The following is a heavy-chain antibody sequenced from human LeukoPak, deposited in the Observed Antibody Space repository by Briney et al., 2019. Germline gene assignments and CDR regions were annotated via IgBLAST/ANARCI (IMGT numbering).Heavy chain of an antibody. CDR3: AREVQKGYSSSWYSQGWDYYYMDV. V-gene: IGHV7-4-1*02. J-gene: IGHJ6*03. CDR2: INTNTGNP. CDR1: GYSFTTFA. Sequence: GASVKVSCKASGYSFTTFAMNWVRQAPGQGLERMGWINTNTGNPTYAQGFTGRFVFSLDTSVSTAYLQISSLKAEDTAVYYCAREVQKGYSSSWYSQGWDYYYMDVWGKGTTVTVSS. D-gene: IGHD6-13*01.